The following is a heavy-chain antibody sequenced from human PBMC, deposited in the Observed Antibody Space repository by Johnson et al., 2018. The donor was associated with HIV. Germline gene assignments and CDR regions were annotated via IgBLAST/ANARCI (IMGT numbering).Heavy chain of an antibody. Sequence: VQLVESGGNLVQPGGSLRLSCAASGFTVSSNYITWVRQAPGKGLEWVSVIYSGGSTYYADSVKGRFIISRDNSKNTLLLQMTSLRPEDTAVYYCARDGRDLVTRGSFDVWGQGTVVTVSS. CDR2: IYSGGST. D-gene: IGHD3-9*01. V-gene: IGHV3-66*01. J-gene: IGHJ3*01. CDR3: ARDGRDLVTRGSFDV. CDR1: GFTVSSNY.